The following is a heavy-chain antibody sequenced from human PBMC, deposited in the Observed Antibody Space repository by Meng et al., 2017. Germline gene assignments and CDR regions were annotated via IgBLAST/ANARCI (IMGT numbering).Heavy chain of an antibody. Sequence: EVQLVESGGGLVQPGGSLGLSCAAFGFTFNNYWMHWVRQVPGKGLVWVSRISGDGSITNYADSVKGRFTISRDNAKNTLYLQMNSLRPEDTAVYYCLDEAPRSDYWGQGSLVTVSS. CDR2: ISGDGSIT. CDR3: LDEAPRSDY. D-gene: IGHD1-1*01. V-gene: IGHV3-74*01. CDR1: GFTFNNYW. J-gene: IGHJ4*02.